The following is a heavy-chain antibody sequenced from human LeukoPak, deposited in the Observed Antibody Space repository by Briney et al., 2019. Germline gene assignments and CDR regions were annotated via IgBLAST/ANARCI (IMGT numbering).Heavy chain of an antibody. CDR3: ARSTGGVVIGPFDY. Sequence: SETLSLTCTVSGGSISSYYWSWIRQPAGKGLEWIGRIYTSGSTNYNPSLKGRVTMSVDTSKNQFSLKLSSVTAADTAVYYCARSTGGVVIGPFDYWGQGTLVTVSS. V-gene: IGHV4-4*07. CDR2: IYTSGST. D-gene: IGHD3-22*01. J-gene: IGHJ4*02. CDR1: GGSISSYY.